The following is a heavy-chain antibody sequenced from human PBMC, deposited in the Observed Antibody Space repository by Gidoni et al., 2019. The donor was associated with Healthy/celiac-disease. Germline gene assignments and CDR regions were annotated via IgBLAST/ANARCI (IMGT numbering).Heavy chain of an antibody. CDR1: RGTFSSYA. V-gene: IGHV1-69*01. CDR2: IIPIFGTA. Sequence: QVQLVQSGAEVKKPGSSVKVSCKASRGTFSSYAISWVRQAPGQGLAWMGGIIPIFGTANNAQKFQGRVTITADESTSTAYMELSSLRSEDTAVYYCASGSGRYDSSGYFIPGEDYYYYMDVWGKGTTVTVSS. CDR3: ASGSGRYDSSGYFIPGEDYYYYMDV. D-gene: IGHD3-22*01. J-gene: IGHJ6*03.